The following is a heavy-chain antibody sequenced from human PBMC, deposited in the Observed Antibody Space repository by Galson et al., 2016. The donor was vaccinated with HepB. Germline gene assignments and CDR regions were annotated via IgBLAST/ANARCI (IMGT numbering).Heavy chain of an antibody. Sequence: SLRLSCATAGLLPNTVWMSWVRQAPGKGLEWIGIIKDATSGWATDYAAPVQDRFIISKDVSQNTLFLQMKSLKAEDTAMYYCAVAVSWLGVGEFDYWGQGALVTVSS. CDR3: AVAVSWLGVGEFDY. D-gene: IGHD3-10*01. J-gene: IGHJ4*02. CDR1: GLLPNTVW. V-gene: IGHV3-15*01. CDR2: IKDATSGWAT.